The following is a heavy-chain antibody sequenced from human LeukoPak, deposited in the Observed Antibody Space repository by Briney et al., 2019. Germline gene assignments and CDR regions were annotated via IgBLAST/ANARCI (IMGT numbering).Heavy chain of an antibody. CDR1: GASISGSGYY. Sequence: PSETLSLTCTVSGASISGSGYYWSCIRQHPGKGLEYIGYIYYSGSTYYNPSLESRVTMSVDTSKNQFSLKLSSVTAADTAVYYCATDSGYSYGYYFDYWGQGTLVTVSS. D-gene: IGHD5-18*01. J-gene: IGHJ4*02. CDR2: IYYSGST. V-gene: IGHV4-31*03. CDR3: ATDSGYSYGYYFDY.